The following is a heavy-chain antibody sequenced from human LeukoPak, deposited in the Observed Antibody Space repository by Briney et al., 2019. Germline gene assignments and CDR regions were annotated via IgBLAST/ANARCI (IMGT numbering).Heavy chain of an antibody. V-gene: IGHV3-15*01. J-gene: IGHJ4*02. CDR3: ARDLHWVFD. Sequence: PGGSLRLSCAASGFSFTDAWMTWVRQAPGKGLEWVGRIRSKTAGGTTDLAAPVKGRFSISRDDSKNTLYLQMNSLKTEDTAVYYCARDLHWVFDWGQGTLVTVSS. D-gene: IGHD3-3*01. CDR2: IRSKTAGGTT. CDR1: GFSFTDAW.